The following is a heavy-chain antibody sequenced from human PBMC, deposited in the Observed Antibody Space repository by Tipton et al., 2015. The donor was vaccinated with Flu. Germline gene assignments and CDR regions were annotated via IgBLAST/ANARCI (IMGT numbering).Heavy chain of an antibody. CDR1: GSSISSGYY. V-gene: IGHV4-38-2*02. J-gene: IGHJ4*02. CDR2: VDHSGRT. Sequence: TLSLTCTVSGSSISSGYYWGWIRQHPGKGLEWVASVDHSGRTYYNPSHRSRVTISADTSNQQFSLNLSSVTASDTAVYYCAREARYCSGGGCSFFDCWGQGTLVTVSS. CDR3: AREARYCSGGGCSFFDC. D-gene: IGHD2-15*01.